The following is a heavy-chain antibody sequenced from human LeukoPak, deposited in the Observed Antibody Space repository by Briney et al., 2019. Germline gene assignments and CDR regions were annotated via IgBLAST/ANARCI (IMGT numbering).Heavy chain of an antibody. CDR1: GYTFTSYD. V-gene: IGHV1-18*01. CDR3: ARSLAAKFDDFWSGYFPSD. Sequence: ASVKVSCKASGYTFTSYDINWVRQATGQGLEWMGWISAYNGNTNYAQKLQGRVTMTTDTSTSTAYMELRSLRSDDTAVYYCARSLAAKFDDFWSGYFPSDWGQGTLVTVSS. CDR2: ISAYNGNT. D-gene: IGHD3-3*01. J-gene: IGHJ4*02.